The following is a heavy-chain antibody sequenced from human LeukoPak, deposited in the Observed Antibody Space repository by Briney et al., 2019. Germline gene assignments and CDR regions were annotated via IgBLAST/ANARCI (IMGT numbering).Heavy chain of an antibody. CDR1: GGSISSYY. V-gene: IGHV4-4*07. Sequence: SETLSLTCTVSGGSISSYYWSWIRQPAGKGLEWIGRIYTSGSTNYNPSLKSRVTMSVDTSKNQFSLKLSSVTAADTAVYYCARGYYDFWSGYMTYGMDVWGQGTTVTVSS. CDR3: ARGYYDFWSGYMTYGMDV. J-gene: IGHJ6*02. CDR2: IYTSGST. D-gene: IGHD3-3*01.